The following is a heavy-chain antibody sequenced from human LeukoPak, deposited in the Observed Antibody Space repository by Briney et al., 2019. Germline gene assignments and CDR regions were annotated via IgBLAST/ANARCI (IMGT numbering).Heavy chain of an antibody. J-gene: IGHJ4*02. CDR2: ISRNGGST. Sequence: GGSLRLSCSASGFTSSSFAMHWVRQAPGKGLEYVAAISRNGGSTYYADSVKGRFTISRDNSKSTLYLQMSSLRAEDTAVYLCVKDLRSDFMGVLSRYLSYWGQGTLVTVSS. D-gene: IGHD2/OR15-2a*01. CDR1: GFTSSSFA. V-gene: IGHV3-64D*09. CDR3: VKDLRSDFMGVLSRYLSY.